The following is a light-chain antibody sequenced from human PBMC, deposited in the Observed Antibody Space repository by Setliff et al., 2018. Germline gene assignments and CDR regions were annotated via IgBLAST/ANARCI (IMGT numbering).Light chain of an antibody. J-gene: IGLJ2*01. CDR2: DVT. CDR3: CSYAGASTLI. Sequence: QSALTQPASVSGSPGQSITISCTGTNNDVGGYNFVSWYQVHPGKAPKLVTYDVTQRPPGVSARFSGSKSGNTASLTISGLQAEDEAEYYCCSYAGASTLIFGGGTKVTVL. CDR1: NNDVGGYNF. V-gene: IGLV2-23*02.